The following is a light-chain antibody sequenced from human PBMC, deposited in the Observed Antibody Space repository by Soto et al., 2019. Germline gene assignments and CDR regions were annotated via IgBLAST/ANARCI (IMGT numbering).Light chain of an antibody. J-gene: IGKJ4*01. CDR3: HGRGTGPRI. CDR2: DAS. Sequence: EIVLTQSPATLSLSPGERATLSCRASQSVSSYLAWYQQKPGQAPRLLIYDASNRATGIPARFSGSGSGTDSPLPISTQGPEDFAVYYCHGRGTGPRIFGGGTKVETK. V-gene: IGKV3-11*01. CDR1: QSVSSY.